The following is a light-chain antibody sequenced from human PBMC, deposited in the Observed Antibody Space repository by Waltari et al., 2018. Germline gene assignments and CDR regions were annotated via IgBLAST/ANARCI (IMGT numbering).Light chain of an antibody. Sequence: DIQKTQSPSSLSASVGDRVTITCRASQSISSYLNWYQQKPGKAPKLLIYAASSLQSGVPSRFSGSGSVTDFTLTISSLQPEDFATYYCQQSYSTPYTVGQGTKLEIK. V-gene: IGKV1-39*01. CDR2: AAS. J-gene: IGKJ2*01. CDR3: QQSYSTPYT. CDR1: QSISSY.